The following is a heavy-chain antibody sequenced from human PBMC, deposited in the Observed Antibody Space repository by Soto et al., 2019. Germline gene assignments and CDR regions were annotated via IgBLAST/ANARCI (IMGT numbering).Heavy chain of an antibody. D-gene: IGHD2-2*01. J-gene: IGHJ6*02. CDR1: GYTFTSYG. V-gene: IGHV1-18*01. Sequence: ASVKVSYKASGYTFTSYGISWVRQAPGQGLEWMGWISAYIGNTKYAQKLQGRVTITTDESTSTAYMELSSLRSEDTAVYYCARERGYCISTSCYVGGMRYYYYGMDVWGQGTTVTVSS. CDR2: ISAYIGNT. CDR3: ARERGYCISTSCYVGGMRYYYYGMDV.